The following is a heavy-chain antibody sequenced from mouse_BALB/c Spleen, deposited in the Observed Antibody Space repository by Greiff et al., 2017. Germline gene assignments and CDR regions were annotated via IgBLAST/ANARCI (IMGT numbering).Heavy chain of an antibody. V-gene: IGHV1-55*01. Sequence: QVQLQQSGAELVKPGTSVKLSCKASGYNFTSYWINWVKLRPGQGLEWIGDIYPGSGSTNYNEKFKSKATLTVDTSSSTAYMQLSSLASEDSALYYCANYAMDYWGQGTSVTVSS. CDR3: ANYAMDY. CDR1: GYNFTSYW. J-gene: IGHJ4*01. CDR2: IYPGSGST.